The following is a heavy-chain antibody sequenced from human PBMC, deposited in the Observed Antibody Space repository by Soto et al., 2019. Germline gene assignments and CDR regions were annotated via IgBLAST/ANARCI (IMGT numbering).Heavy chain of an antibody. CDR3: ATQEVGGSYVYTFDP. V-gene: IGHV4-39*01. CDR1: GGSITSSSYY. D-gene: IGHD1-26*01. J-gene: IGHJ5*02. CDR2: IYYSGST. Sequence: QLHLRESGPGLVKPSETLSLTCTVSGGSITSSSYYWGWIRQPPGKGLEWIGSIYYSGSTYYNPSLKRRVSISVDTSQNQFSLKLSSVTAADPAVYYCATQEVGGSYVYTFDPWGQGTLVTVSS.